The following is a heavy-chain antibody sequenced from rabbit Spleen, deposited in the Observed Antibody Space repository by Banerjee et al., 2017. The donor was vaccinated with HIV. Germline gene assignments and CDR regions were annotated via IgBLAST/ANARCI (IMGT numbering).Heavy chain of an antibody. CDR1: GFSFTYIDY. CDR2: VAAGVSFTS. Sequence: QEQLVESGGGLVKPGASLTLTCTASGFSFTYIDYLCWVRQPPGKGPEWIACVAAGVSFTSYYATWAKGRFTISKTSSTTVTLQMTSLTAADTATYFCARDSGTSFSSYGMDLWGQGTLVTVS. D-gene: IGHD8-1*01. V-gene: IGHV1S45*01. J-gene: IGHJ6*01. CDR3: ARDSGTSFSSYGMDL.